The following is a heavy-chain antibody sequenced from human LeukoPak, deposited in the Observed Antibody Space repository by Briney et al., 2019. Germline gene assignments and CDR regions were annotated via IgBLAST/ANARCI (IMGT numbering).Heavy chain of an antibody. CDR3: ASDVTLIVTFIGDAFDI. V-gene: IGHV3-43*01. CDR2: ISWDGGST. Sequence: GGSLRLSCAASGFTFDDYTMHWVRQAPGKGLEWVSLISWDGGSTYYADSVKGRFTISRDNAKNSLYLQMNSLRAEDTALYYCASDVTLIVTFIGDAFDIWGPGTMVTVSS. J-gene: IGHJ3*02. D-gene: IGHD3-22*01. CDR1: GFTFDDYT.